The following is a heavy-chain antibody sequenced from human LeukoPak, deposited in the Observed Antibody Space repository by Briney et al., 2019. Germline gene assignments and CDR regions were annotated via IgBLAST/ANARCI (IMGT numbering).Heavy chain of an antibody. D-gene: IGHD4-23*01. J-gene: IGHJ2*01. Sequence: GGSLRLSCAASGFTFDDYAMHWVRQAPGRGLVWVSRINSDGGSTSYADSVRGRFTISRDNAKNTLYLQMNSLRDEDTAVYYCARVSGGIYWYFDLWGRGTLVTVSS. CDR3: ARVSGGIYWYFDL. CDR1: GFTFDDYA. V-gene: IGHV3-74*01. CDR2: INSDGGST.